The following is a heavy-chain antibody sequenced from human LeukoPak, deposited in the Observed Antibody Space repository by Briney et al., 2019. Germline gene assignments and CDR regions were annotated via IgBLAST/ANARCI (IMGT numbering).Heavy chain of an antibody. CDR3: ARGSYYYYMDV. V-gene: IGHV4-39*07. Sequence: SETLSLTCTVSGGSISSSSYYWGWVRQPPGKGLEWIGSIYYSGSTYYNPSLKSRVTISVDTSKNQFSLNLSSVTAADTALYYCARGSYYYYMDVWGKGTTVTISS. D-gene: IGHD3-10*01. J-gene: IGHJ6*03. CDR2: IYYSGST. CDR1: GGSISSSSYY.